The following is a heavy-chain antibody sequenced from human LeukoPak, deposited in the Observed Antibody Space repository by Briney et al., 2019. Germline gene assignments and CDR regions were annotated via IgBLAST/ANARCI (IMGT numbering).Heavy chain of an antibody. CDR3: ARWSVPVVGRYYFDY. CDR1: GGTFSSYA. J-gene: IGHJ4*02. V-gene: IGHV1-69*05. CDR2: IIPIFGTA. D-gene: IGHD3-10*02. Sequence: GASVKVSCKASGGTFSSYAISWVRQAPGQGLEWMGGIIPIFGTANYAQKFQGRVTITTDESTSTAYMELSSLGSEDTAVYYCARWSVPVVGRYYFDYCGQGTLGTVSS.